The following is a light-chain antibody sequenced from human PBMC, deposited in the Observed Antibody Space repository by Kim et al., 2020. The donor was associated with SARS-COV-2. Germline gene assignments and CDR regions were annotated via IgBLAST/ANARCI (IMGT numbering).Light chain of an antibody. CDR3: QQYNNWRPRT. V-gene: IGKV3-15*01. CDR1: QDVSRA. J-gene: IGKJ4*01. CDR2: GAS. Sequence: GEDAALHDRTSQDVSRALAWYQQESGTAPRILIYGASTRATGNPARFIGSGSGTEFTLTNSSLQSEDCAVYYCQQYNNWRPRTFGGGTKVDSK.